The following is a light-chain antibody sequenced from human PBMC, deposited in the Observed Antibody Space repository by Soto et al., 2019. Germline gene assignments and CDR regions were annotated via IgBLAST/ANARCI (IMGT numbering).Light chain of an antibody. CDR3: QQYNNWPLT. CDR1: QSVGSN. V-gene: IGKV3-15*01. Sequence: EIVMTQSPATLSVSPGERATLSCRVSQSVGSNLAWYQQKPGQAPRLLIYGASTRATGFPARFSGTGSGTGFTLTISSLQSEDFAVYYCQQYNNWPLTFGGGTRWLSN. J-gene: IGKJ4*01. CDR2: GAS.